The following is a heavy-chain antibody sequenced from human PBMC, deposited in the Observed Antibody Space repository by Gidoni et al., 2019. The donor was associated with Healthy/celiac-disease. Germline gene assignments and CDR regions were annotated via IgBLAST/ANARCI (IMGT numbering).Heavy chain of an antibody. CDR3: AHRLNTYYSYCGMDV. J-gene: IGHJ6*02. CDR2: IYWDDDK. Sequence: QITLKESGPTPVKPTQTLTLTCTFSGFSLSTSGVGVGWFRQPPGKALEWLALIYWDDDKRYSPSLKSRLTITKDSSKNQVVLTMTNMDPVDTATYYCAHRLNTYYSYCGMDVWGQGTTVTVSS. CDR1: GFSLSTSGVG. V-gene: IGHV2-5*02.